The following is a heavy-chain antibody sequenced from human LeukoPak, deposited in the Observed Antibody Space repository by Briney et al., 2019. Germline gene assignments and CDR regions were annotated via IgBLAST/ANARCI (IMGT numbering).Heavy chain of an antibody. J-gene: IGHJ4*02. CDR1: GFRFSNYW. V-gene: IGHV3-74*01. CDR2: IRTDGGST. CDR3: ARDMETGGRAFDS. Sequence: KPGGSLRLSCAASGFRFSNYWIHWVRLAPAKGLVWVSRIRTDGGSTAYADFVKGRFTISRDNAKNTVYLQMNSLRADDTAVYYCARDMETGGRAFDSWGQGTLVTVSS. D-gene: IGHD2-8*02.